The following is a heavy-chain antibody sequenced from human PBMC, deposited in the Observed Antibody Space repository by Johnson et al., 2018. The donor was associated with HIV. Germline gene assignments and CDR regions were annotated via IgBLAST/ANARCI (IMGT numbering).Heavy chain of an antibody. Sequence: VQLVESGGGLVKPGGSLRLSCAASGFTFSSYAMSWVRQAPGKGLEWVSAISGSGGSTYYADSVKGRFTISRDNSKNSLYLQMNSLRAEDTAVYYCARVLGTSDACDIWGQGTMVTVSS. CDR1: GFTFSSYA. CDR3: ARVLGTSDACDI. CDR2: ISGSGGST. V-gene: IGHV3-23*04. J-gene: IGHJ3*02. D-gene: IGHD1-1*01.